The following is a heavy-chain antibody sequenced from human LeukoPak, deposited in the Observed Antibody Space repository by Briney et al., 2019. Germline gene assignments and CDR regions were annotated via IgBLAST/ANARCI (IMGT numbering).Heavy chain of an antibody. CDR3: STVARRAAAGLYYFDY. Sequence: ASVTVSFMVSGYTLTELSMHWVRQAPGKGGEWVGRFDPEDGETIYAQKFQGRGTMTEDTSKDTAYMELSSLRSEDTAVYYCSTVARRAAAGLYYFDYWGQGTLVTVPS. D-gene: IGHD6-13*01. V-gene: IGHV1-24*01. J-gene: IGHJ4*02. CDR1: GYTLTELS. CDR2: FDPEDGET.